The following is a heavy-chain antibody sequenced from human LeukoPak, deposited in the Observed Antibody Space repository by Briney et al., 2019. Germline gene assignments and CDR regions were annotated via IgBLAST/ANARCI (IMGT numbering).Heavy chain of an antibody. Sequence: ASVKVSCKASGYTFTGYYMHWVRQAPGQGLEWMGWINPNSGGTNYAQKFQGWVTMTRDTSISTAYMELSRLRSDDTAVYYCARALLEYSSGWGYYFDYWGQGTLVTVSS. CDR2: INPNSGGT. V-gene: IGHV1-2*04. CDR3: ARALLEYSSGWGYYFDY. D-gene: IGHD6-19*01. CDR1: GYTFTGYY. J-gene: IGHJ4*02.